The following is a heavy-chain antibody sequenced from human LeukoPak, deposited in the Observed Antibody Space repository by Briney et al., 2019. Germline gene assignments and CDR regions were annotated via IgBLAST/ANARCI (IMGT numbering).Heavy chain of an antibody. CDR3: ATRIAAAGSFDY. V-gene: IGHV3-30-3*01. Sequence: PGGSLRLSCAASGFTFSSYAMHWVRQAPGKGLEWVAVISYDGSNKYYADSVKGRFTISRDNSKNTLYLQMNSLRAEDTAVYYRATRIAAAGSFDYWGQGTLVTVSS. CDR1: GFTFSSYA. D-gene: IGHD6-13*01. J-gene: IGHJ4*02. CDR2: ISYDGSNK.